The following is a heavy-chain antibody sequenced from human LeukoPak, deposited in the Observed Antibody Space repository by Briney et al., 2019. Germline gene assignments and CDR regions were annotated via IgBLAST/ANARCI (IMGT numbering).Heavy chain of an antibody. CDR1: GGTFSSYT. D-gene: IGHD1-7*01. J-gene: IGHJ4*02. CDR3: ARGKTGTTDPAFDY. V-gene: IGHV1-69*13. CDR2: IIPIFGTA. Sequence: SVKVSCKASGGTFSSYTISWVRQAPGQGLEWMGGIIPIFGTANYAQKFQGRVTITADESTSTAYMELSSLRSEDTAVYYCARGKTGTTDPAFDYWGRGTLVTVSS.